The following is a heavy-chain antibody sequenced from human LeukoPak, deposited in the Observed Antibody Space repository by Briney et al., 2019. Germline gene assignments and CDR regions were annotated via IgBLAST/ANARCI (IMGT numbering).Heavy chain of an antibody. V-gene: IGHV1-2*02. CDR2: INPNSGAT. Sequence: ASVKVSCKASGYTFTGYYMHWVRQAPGQGLEWMGWINPNSGATNYAQKFQGRVTMTRDTSISTAYMELSRLRSDDTAVYYCARAAYYYGSGSPAFDYWGQGTLVTVSS. J-gene: IGHJ4*02. D-gene: IGHD3-10*01. CDR3: ARAAYYYGSGSPAFDY. CDR1: GYTFTGYY.